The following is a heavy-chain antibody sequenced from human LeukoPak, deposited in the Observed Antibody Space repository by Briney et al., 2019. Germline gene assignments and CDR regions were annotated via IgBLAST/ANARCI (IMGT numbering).Heavy chain of an antibody. CDR1: GFTLSVYY. D-gene: IGHD2/OR15-2a*01. Sequence: GGSLRLSCAASGFTLSVYYMTWIRQAPGKGLESVSYMSSTGNTIYYADSVKGRFTVSRDNAKNSLFLQMDSLRAEDTAVYYCARSSDYFTYFGLWGRGSLVTVPS. CDR3: ARSSDYFTYFGL. J-gene: IGHJ2*01. V-gene: IGHV3-11*04. CDR2: MSSTGNTI.